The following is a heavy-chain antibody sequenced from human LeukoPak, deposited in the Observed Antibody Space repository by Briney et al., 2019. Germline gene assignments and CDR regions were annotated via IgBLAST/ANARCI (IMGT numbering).Heavy chain of an antibody. CDR2: IDWDDDK. V-gene: IGHV2-70*11. CDR1: GFSLSTSGMC. Sequence: SGPALVKPTQTLTLTCTFSGFSLSTSGMCVSWIRQPPGKDLEWLARIDWDDDKYYSTSLKTRLTISKDTSKNQVVLTMTNMDPVDTATYYCARIRPYCSSTAIVGNWFDPWGQGTLVTVSS. D-gene: IGHD2-2*01. CDR3: ARIRPYCSSTAIVGNWFDP. J-gene: IGHJ5*02.